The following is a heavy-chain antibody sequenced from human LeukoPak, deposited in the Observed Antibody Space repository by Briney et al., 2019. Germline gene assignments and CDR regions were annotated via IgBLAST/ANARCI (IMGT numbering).Heavy chain of an antibody. V-gene: IGHV1-8*01. CDR1: GYTFTSYD. Sequence: GASVKVSCKASGYTFTSYDINWVRQATGQGLEWMGWMNPNSGNTGYAQKFQGRVTMARNTSISTAYMELSSLRSEDTAVYYCARGPYSGTYYYYYYMDVWGKGTTVTISS. D-gene: IGHD3-10*01. CDR2: MNPNSGNT. J-gene: IGHJ6*03. CDR3: ARGPYSGTYYYYYYMDV.